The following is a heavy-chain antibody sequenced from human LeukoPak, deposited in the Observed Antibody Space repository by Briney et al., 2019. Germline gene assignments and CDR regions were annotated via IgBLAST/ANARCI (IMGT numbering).Heavy chain of an antibody. CDR3: AKDRGYSGYDQTHYYYGMDV. CDR2: ISYDGSNK. V-gene: IGHV3-30*18. Sequence: GGSLRLSCAASGFTFTSYWMHWVRQAPGKGLEWVAVISYDGSNKYYADSVKGRFTISRDNSKNTLYLQMNSLRAEDTAVYYCAKDRGYSGYDQTHYYYGMDVWGQGTTVTVSS. D-gene: IGHD5-12*01. CDR1: GFTFTSYW. J-gene: IGHJ6*02.